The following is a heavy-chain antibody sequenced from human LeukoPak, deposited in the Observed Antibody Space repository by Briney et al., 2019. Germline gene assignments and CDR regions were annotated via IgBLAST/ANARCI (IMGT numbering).Heavy chain of an antibody. D-gene: IGHD5-12*01. CDR2: ISYDGSHK. CDR1: GFTFSSDG. Sequence: GGSLRLSCAASGFTFSSDGMHWVRQALGKGLEWVAVISYDGSHKYYADFVKGRFTISRDNSKNTLYLQMNSLRAEDTAVYYCARGPSGYHNTGGQGTLVTVSS. CDR3: ARGPSGYHNT. V-gene: IGHV3-30*03. J-gene: IGHJ4*02.